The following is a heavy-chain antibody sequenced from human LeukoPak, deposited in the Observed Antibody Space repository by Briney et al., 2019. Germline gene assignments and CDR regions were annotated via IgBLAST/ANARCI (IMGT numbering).Heavy chain of an antibody. CDR2: IYYSGST. Sequence: SETLSLTCTVSGGSISSYYWSWIRQPPGKGLEWIGYIYYSGSTNYNPSLKSRVTISVDTSKNQFSLKLSSVTAADTAVYYCARVGSRGSPIGGFDPWGQGTLVTVSS. V-gene: IGHV4-59*01. J-gene: IGHJ5*02. CDR1: GGSISSYY. CDR3: ARVGSRGSPIGGFDP. D-gene: IGHD3-22*01.